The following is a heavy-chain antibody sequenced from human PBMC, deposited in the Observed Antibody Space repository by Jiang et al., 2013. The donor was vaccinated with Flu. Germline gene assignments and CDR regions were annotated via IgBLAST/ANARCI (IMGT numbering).Heavy chain of an antibody. J-gene: IGHJ4*02. Sequence: QLVESGGDVVQPGGSLRLSCAASGFTFSSYAMSWVRQAPGKGLEWVSVISGSGGSIYYADSVKDRFTISRDNSKTTLYLQLTSLRAEDTAVYYCAKDGSGGYYKRPYFDDWGQGTLVTVSS. CDR1: GFTFSSYA. CDR3: AKDGSGGYYKRPYFDD. V-gene: IGHV3-23*04. D-gene: IGHD3-10*01. CDR2: ISGSGGSI.